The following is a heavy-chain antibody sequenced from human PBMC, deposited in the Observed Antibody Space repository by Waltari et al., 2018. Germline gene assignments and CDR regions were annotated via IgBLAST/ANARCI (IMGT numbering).Heavy chain of an antibody. CDR3: ARESWNPFDY. CDR2: IYYSGST. D-gene: IGHD1-1*01. J-gene: IGHJ4*02. CDR1: GASIRSRSYY. V-gene: IGHV4-39*07. Sequence: QLQLQESGPGLVKPSETPALTCTVSGASIRSRSYYWGGLRQHPGKGLEWIGSIYYSGSTYYNPSLKSRVTISVDTSKNQFSLKLSSVTAADTAVYYCARESWNPFDYWGQGTLVTVSS.